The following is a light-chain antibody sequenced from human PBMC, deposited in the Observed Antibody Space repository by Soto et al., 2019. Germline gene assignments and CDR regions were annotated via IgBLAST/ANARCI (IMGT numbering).Light chain of an antibody. J-gene: IGLJ2*01. CDR2: YDS. V-gene: IGLV3-21*04. CDR1: NIGNKS. Sequence: SYELTQPPSLSVAPGNTATITCGGNNIGNKSVHWYQQRPGQAPMLVMYYDSDRPSGIPERLSGSNFGNTATLTITSVEAGDEADYYCQVWDISSDHVVFGGGTKVTVL. CDR3: QVWDISSDHVV.